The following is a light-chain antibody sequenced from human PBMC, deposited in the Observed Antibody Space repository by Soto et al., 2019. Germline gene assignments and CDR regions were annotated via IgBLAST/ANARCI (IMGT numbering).Light chain of an antibody. CDR2: GAS. V-gene: IGKV3-20*01. J-gene: IGKJ3*01. CDR3: QQYRSSPPFT. Sequence: EIVLTQSPGTLSLSPGERATLSCRASQSVSSSYLAWYQQKPGQAPRLLIYGASSRATGSPDRFSGSGSGTDFTLTISRLEPEDFALYYCQQYRSSPPFTFGPGTKVDIK. CDR1: QSVSSSY.